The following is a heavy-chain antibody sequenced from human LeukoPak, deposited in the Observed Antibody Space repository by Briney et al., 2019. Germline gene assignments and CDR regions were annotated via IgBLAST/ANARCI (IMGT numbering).Heavy chain of an antibody. D-gene: IGHD6-19*01. CDR1: GYTFTGYY. V-gene: IGHV1-2*02. Sequence: GASVKVSCKASGYTFTGYYLHWVRQAPGQGLEWMGWINPNTGGTNYAQKFQDRVTMTRDTSIGTAYMELSRLRSDDTAVYYCARGAYSSGPQGDYWGQGTLVIVSS. CDR2: INPNTGGT. J-gene: IGHJ4*02. CDR3: ARGAYSSGPQGDY.